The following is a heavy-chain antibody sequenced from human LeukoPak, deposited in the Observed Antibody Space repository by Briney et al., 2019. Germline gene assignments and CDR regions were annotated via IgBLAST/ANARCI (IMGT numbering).Heavy chain of an antibody. J-gene: IGHJ6*02. CDR2: IKQDGSEK. CDR3: AREALRFRYYYYYGMDV. V-gene: IGHV3-7*01. Sequence: GGSLRLSCAASGFTFSSYWMSWVRQAPGKGLEWVANIKQDGSEKYYVDSVKGRFTISRDNAKNSLYLQMNSLRAEDKAVYYCAREALRFRYYYYYGMDVWGQGTTVTVSS. CDR1: GFTFSSYW. D-gene: IGHD2-21*01.